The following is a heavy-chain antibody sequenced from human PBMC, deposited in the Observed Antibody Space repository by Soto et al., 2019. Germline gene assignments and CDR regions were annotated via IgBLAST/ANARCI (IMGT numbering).Heavy chain of an antibody. CDR3: ARDYYDSSGYFDL. D-gene: IGHD3-22*01. CDR2: ISAYNGNT. Sequence: DSVKFSCRASGGTFNGYGISWVRKDPGQGLEWMGWISAYNGNTTYAQNLYGRVTMTTDTSTSTAYMELRSLRSDDTAVYYCARDYYDSSGYFDLWGQRTLVTFS. J-gene: IGHJ4*01. CDR1: GGTFNGYG. V-gene: IGHV1-18*01.